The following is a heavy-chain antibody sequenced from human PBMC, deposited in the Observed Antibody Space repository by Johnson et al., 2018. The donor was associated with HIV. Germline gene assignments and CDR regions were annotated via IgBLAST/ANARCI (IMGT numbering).Heavy chain of an antibody. CDR3: AKAVAVVWAFDI. D-gene: IGHD2-15*01. Sequence: VQLVESGGGVVQPGRSLRLSCAASGFTVSSNYMSWVRQAPGKGLEWVSVIYSGGSTYYADSVKGRFTISRDNSKNTLYLQMNSLRAEDTAVYYGAKAVAVVWAFDIWGQGTMVTVSS. CDR2: IYSGGST. V-gene: IGHV3-66*01. CDR1: GFTVSSNY. J-gene: IGHJ3*02.